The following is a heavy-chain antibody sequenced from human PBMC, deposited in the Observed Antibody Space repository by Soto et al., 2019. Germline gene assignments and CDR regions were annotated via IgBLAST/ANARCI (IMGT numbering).Heavy chain of an antibody. Sequence: QLQLQESGSGLVKPSQTLSLTCAVSGGSISSGGYSWSWIRQPPGKGLEWIGYIYHSGSTYYNPSLTSRVTILVDRSTNQCSRKLSSVTAADTAVYYCARGEVVALGYWGQGTLVTVSS. D-gene: IGHD2-15*01. J-gene: IGHJ4*02. V-gene: IGHV4-30-2*01. CDR1: GGSISSGGYS. CDR2: IYHSGST. CDR3: ARGEVVALGY.